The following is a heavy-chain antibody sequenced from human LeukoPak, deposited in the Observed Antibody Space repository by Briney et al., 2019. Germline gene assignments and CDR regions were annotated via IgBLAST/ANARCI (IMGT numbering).Heavy chain of an antibody. J-gene: IGHJ4*02. CDR3: ARDKTLDS. CDR1: GFTFSSYS. CDR2: ISGRGDTT. Sequence: PGGSLRLSCAASGFTFSSYSLNWVRQAPGKGLEWVSGISGRGDTTYYADSVKGRFTISRDNSKNTLYLHMNSLRVEVTAVYYCARDKTLDSWGQGTLVTVSS. V-gene: IGHV3-23*01.